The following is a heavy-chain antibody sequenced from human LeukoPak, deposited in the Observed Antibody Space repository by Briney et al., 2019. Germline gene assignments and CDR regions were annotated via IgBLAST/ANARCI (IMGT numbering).Heavy chain of an antibody. J-gene: IGHJ4*02. V-gene: IGHV4-61*02. CDR2: VYSSGSA. D-gene: IGHD2-21*02. Sequence: SETLSLTCTVSGGSISSGSYYWSWIRQPAGKGLEWIGRVYSSGSANYNPSLKSRVSISVDTSKNQFSLRLSSVTAADTAVYYCARGGYCGGDCYFYYWGQGTLVTVSS. CDR3: ARGGYCGGDCYFYY. CDR1: GGSISSGSYY.